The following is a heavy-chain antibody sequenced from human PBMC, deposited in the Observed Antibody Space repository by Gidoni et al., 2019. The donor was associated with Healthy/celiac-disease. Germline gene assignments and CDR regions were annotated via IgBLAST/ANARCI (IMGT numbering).Heavy chain of an antibody. J-gene: IGHJ6*02. D-gene: IGHD3-9*01. V-gene: IGHV4-59*01. CDR1: GGSISSYY. CDR3: ARWARAPYDILTGYYHPGYYYYYYGMDV. CDR2: IYYSGST. Sequence: QVQLQESGPGLVKPSETLSLTCTVSGGSISSYYWSWIRQPPGTGLEWIGYIYYSGSTNYNPSLKSRVTISVDTPKNQFSLKLSSVTAADTAVYYCARWARAPYDILTGYYHPGYYYYYYGMDVWGQGTTVTVSS.